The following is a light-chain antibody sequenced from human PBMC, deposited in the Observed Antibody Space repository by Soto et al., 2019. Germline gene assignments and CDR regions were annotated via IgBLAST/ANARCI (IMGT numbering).Light chain of an antibody. CDR2: EVS. CDR1: SNDVGAFNY. V-gene: IGLV2-14*01. J-gene: IGLJ3*02. CDR3: NSYATTRAQV. Sequence: QSALTQPASVSGSPGQSITISCTGTSNDVGAFNYVSWYQQYSGKAPKLIIYEVSNRPSGVSNPFSGSKSGNTASLTISGPQAEDEDDYYSNSYATTRAQVFGGGTKVTVL.